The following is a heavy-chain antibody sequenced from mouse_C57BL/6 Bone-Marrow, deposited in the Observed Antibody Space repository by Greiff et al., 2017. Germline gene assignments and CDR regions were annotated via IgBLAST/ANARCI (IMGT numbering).Heavy chain of an antibody. J-gene: IGHJ3*01. D-gene: IGHD1-1*01. Sequence: QVQLKQPGAELVKPGASVKLSCKASGYTFTSYWMHWVKQRPGQGLEWIGMIHPNSGSTNYNEKFKSKATLTVDTSSSTAYMQLSSLTSEDSAVXYCARNYGSSPWFAYWGQGTLVTVSA. CDR2: IHPNSGST. CDR1: GYTFTSYW. V-gene: IGHV1-64*01. CDR3: ARNYGSSPWFAY.